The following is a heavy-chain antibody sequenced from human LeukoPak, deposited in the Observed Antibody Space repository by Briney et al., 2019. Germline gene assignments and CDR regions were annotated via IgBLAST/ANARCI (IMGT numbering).Heavy chain of an antibody. J-gene: IGHJ4*02. Sequence: GGSLRLSCAASGFTFSSYAMSWVRQALGKGLEWVSAISGSGGSTYYADSVKGRFTISRDNSKNTLYLQMNSLRAEDTAVYYCAKVRRGPVPAASCFDYWGQGTLVTVSS. V-gene: IGHV3-23*01. CDR1: GFTFSSYA. CDR3: AKVRRGPVPAASCFDY. CDR2: ISGSGGST. D-gene: IGHD2-2*01.